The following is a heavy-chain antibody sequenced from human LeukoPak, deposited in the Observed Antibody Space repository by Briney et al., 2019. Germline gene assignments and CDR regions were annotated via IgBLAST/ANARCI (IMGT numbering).Heavy chain of an antibody. V-gene: IGHV1-24*01. J-gene: IGHJ4*02. CDR3: ATDVRFSEWLLL. D-gene: IGHD3-3*01. Sequence: ASVKVSCKVSGYTLTELSMHWVRQAPGKGLEWMGGFDPEDGETIYAQKFQGRVTMTEDTSTDTAYMELSSLRSEDTAVYYCATDVRFSEWLLLWGQGTLVTVSS. CDR2: FDPEDGET. CDR1: GYTLTELS.